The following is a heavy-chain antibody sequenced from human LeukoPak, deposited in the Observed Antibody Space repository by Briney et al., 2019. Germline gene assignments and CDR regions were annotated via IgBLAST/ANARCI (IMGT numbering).Heavy chain of an antibody. CDR2: IYPDGSRT. D-gene: IGHD4-17*01. J-gene: IGHJ4*02. Sequence: SGGSLRLSCTASGVTFSSYWMHWVRHAPGKGLVWVSRIYPDGSRTDYADSVKGRFTISRDNARSTLFLQMNSLTAEDTAVYFCARDGRGDYPKFDLWGQGTLVTVSS. V-gene: IGHV3-74*01. CDR1: GVTFSSYW. CDR3: ARDGRGDYPKFDL.